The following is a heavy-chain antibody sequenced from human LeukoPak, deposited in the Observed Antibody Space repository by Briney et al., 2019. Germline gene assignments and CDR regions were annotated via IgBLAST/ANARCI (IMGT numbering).Heavy chain of an antibody. Sequence: GGSLRLSCAASGFTFTNYGMNWVRQAPGKGLEWVSYISSSGSTMYYADSVKGRFTISRDNAKNSLYLQMNSLRAEDTAVYYCARADSRDYYFDYWGQGTLVTVSS. J-gene: IGHJ4*02. CDR3: ARADSRDYYFDY. CDR2: ISSSGSTM. D-gene: IGHD6-13*01. V-gene: IGHV3-48*04. CDR1: GFTFTNYG.